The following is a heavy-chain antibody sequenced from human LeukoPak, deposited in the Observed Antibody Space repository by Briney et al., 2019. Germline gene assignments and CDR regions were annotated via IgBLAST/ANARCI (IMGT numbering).Heavy chain of an antibody. V-gene: IGHV1-18*01. J-gene: IGHJ6*02. CDR3: AAHVLRFLEWLPYYYYYGMDV. D-gene: IGHD3-3*01. Sequence: ASVKVSCTASGYTFTSYGISWVRQAPGQGLEWMGWISAYNGNTNYAQKLQGRVTMTTDTSTSTAYMELRSLRSDDTAVYYCAAHVLRFLEWLPYYYYYGMDVWGQGTTVTVSS. CDR1: GYTFTSYG. CDR2: ISAYNGNT.